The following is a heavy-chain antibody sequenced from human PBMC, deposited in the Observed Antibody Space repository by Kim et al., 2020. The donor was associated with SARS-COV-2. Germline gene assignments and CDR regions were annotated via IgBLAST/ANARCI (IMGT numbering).Heavy chain of an antibody. CDR1: GFTFSSYA. D-gene: IGHD6-19*01. CDR3: ARCSGYSSGWDDY. CDR2: ISYDGSNK. Sequence: GGSLRLSCAASGFTFSSYAMHWVRQAPGKGLEWVAVISYDGSNKYYADSGKGRFTISRDNSKNTLYLQMNSLRAEDTAVYYCARCSGYSSGWDDYWGQGTLVTVSS. J-gene: IGHJ4*02. V-gene: IGHV3-30-3*01.